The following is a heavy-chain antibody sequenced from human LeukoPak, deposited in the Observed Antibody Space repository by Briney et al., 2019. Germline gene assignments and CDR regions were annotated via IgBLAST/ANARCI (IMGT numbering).Heavy chain of an antibody. CDR1: GFTFSSYA. Sequence: GGSLRLSCAASGFTFSSYAMSWVRQAPGKGLEWVSAISGSGGSTYYADSVKGRFTISRDNSKNTLYLQMNSLRAEDTAVHYCAKDQIIVVGASFDYWGQGTLVTVSS. CDR3: AKDQIIVVGASFDY. D-gene: IGHD2-15*01. CDR2: ISGSGGST. J-gene: IGHJ4*02. V-gene: IGHV3-23*01.